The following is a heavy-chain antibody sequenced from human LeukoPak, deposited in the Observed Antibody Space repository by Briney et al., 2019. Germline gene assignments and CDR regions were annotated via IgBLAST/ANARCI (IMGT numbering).Heavy chain of an antibody. Sequence: SETLSLTCTVSGGSISSSSYYWGWIRQPPGKGLEWIGSIYHSGSTYYNPSLKSRVTISVDTSKNQFSLWLNSVTAADTAVYYCAGSITLVRGVIENVYWGQGTLVTVSS. CDR1: GGSISSSSYY. D-gene: IGHD3-10*01. V-gene: IGHV4-39*07. CDR3: AGSITLVRGVIENVY. J-gene: IGHJ4*02. CDR2: IYHSGST.